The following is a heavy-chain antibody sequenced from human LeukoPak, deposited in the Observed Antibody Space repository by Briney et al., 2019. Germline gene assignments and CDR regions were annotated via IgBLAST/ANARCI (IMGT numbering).Heavy chain of an antibody. CDR2: IRSKANSYAT. D-gene: IGHD2-8*01. J-gene: IGHJ4*02. CDR3: TRRLDCTNGVCFDTGEELDY. Sequence: PGGSLRLSCAASGFTFSGSAMHWVRQASGKGLEWVGRIRSKANSYATAYAASVKGRFTISRDDSKNTAYLQMNSLKTEDTAVYYCTRRLDCTNGVCFDTGEELDYWGQGTLVTVSS. CDR1: GFTFSGSA. V-gene: IGHV3-73*01.